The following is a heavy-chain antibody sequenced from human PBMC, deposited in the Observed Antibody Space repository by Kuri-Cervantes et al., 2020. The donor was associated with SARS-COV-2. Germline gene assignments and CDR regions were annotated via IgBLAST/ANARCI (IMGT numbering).Heavy chain of an antibody. CDR3: ARDTQQYYDLWSGYYNWFDP. V-gene: IGHV1-2*02. CDR2: FNPNSGGT. Sequence: ASVKVSCKASGYTFTGYYMHWVRQAPGQGLEWMGWFNPNSGGTNYAQKFQGRVTMTRDTSISTAYMELSSLRSDDTAVYYCARDTQQYYDLWSGYYNWFDPWGQGTLVTVSS. CDR1: GYTFTGYY. J-gene: IGHJ5*02. D-gene: IGHD3-3*01.